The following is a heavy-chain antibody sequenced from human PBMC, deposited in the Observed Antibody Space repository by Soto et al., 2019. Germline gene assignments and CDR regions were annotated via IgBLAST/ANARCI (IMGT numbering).Heavy chain of an antibody. J-gene: IGHJ4*02. CDR2: MNPNSGNT. V-gene: IGHV1-8*01. D-gene: IGHD4-17*01. Sequence: QVQLVQSGAEVKKPGASVKVSCKASGYTFTSYDINWVRQATGQGLEWMGWMNPNSGNTDYAQKFQGRXTXTXHNSISTAYTELRSLRSEYTAVYYCPRTLYGDNVDHWGQGTLVTVSS. CDR1: GYTFTSYD. CDR3: PRTLYGDNVDH.